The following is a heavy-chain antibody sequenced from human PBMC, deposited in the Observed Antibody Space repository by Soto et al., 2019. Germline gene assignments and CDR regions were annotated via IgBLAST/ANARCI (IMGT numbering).Heavy chain of an antibody. J-gene: IGHJ5*02. V-gene: IGHV3-48*01. CDR1: GFTFSSYS. D-gene: IGHD6-19*01. CDR2: ISSHSSTL. CDR3: VRDGSGKLYPNWFHP. Sequence: EVQLVESGGGLVQPGGSLRLSCAASGFTFSSYSMNWVRQAPGKGLEWISYISSHSSTLYYADSVKGRFTISRDNAGNSIYLQMNSLRGEEQAVLYCVRDGSGKLYPNWFHPLGPGNLVNVSS.